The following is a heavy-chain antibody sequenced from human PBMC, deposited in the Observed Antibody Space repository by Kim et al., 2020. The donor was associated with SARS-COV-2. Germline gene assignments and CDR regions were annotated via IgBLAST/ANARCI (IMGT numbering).Heavy chain of an antibody. CDR3: ARDHYYGSGSPRYGMDV. J-gene: IGHJ6*02. D-gene: IGHD3-10*01. V-gene: IGHV3-11*04. Sequence: VKGRFTIARNNAKNSLYLQMNSLRAEDTAVYYCARDHYYGSGSPRYGMDVWGQGTTVTVSS.